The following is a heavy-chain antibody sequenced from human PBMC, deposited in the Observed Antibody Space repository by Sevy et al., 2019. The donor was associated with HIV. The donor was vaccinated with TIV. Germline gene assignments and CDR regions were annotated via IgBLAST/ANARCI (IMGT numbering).Heavy chain of an antibody. V-gene: IGHV3-7*03. CDR1: RFTFSSYW. D-gene: IGHD3-22*01. CDR2: INQDGSEK. CDR3: AKGGPFYYDSSAYEIDY. Sequence: GGSLRLSCAASRFTFSSYWMSWVRQAPGKGLEWVANINQDGSEKYHLDSVKGRFTISRDIAKNSLFLHMNNLRPEDTALYYCAKGGPFYYDSSAYEIDYWGQGTLVTVSS. J-gene: IGHJ4*02.